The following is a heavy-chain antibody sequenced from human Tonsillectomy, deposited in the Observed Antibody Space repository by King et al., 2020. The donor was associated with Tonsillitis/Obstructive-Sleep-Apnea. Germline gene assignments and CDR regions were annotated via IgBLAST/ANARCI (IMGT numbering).Heavy chain of an antibody. D-gene: IGHD2-2*02. CDR2: INHSGNT. Sequence: VQLQQWGAGLLKPSETLSLTCAVYGGSFSGYYWNWIRQHPGKGLEWIGEINHSGNTNYNPSLKSLVTISVDTSKNQFSLKLNSVTAADTAVYYCARGIPHTDYYYYYYMDVWGKGTTVTVSS. CDR3: ARGIPHTDYYYYYYMDV. CDR1: GGSFSGYY. V-gene: IGHV4-34*01. J-gene: IGHJ6*03.